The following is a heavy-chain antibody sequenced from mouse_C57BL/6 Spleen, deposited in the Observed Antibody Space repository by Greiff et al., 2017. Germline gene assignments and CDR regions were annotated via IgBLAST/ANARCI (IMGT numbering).Heavy chain of an antibody. CDR1: GFTFSSYA. D-gene: IGHD2-4*01. CDR2: ISSGGDYI. V-gene: IGHV5-9-1*02. Sequence: EVQLVESGEGLVKPGGSLKLSCAASGFTFSSYAMSWVRQTPEKRLEWVAYISSGGDYIYYADTVKGRVTISRDNARNTLYLQMSSLTAEDTAMYYCTRDIDDYDRFAYWGQGTLVTGSA. CDR3: TRDIDDYDRFAY. J-gene: IGHJ3*01.